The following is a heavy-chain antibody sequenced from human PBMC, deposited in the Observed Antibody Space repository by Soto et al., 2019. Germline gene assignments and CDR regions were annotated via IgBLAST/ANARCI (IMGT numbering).Heavy chain of an antibody. CDR2: INPGNGNI. J-gene: IGHJ3*02. CDR1: GYTFTSYA. V-gene: IGHV1-3*01. CDR3: AREGCSNGVCYDNAFDI. D-gene: IGHD2-8*01. Sequence: QVQLVQSGAEVKKPGASMKVSCKASGYTFTSYAMHWVRQAPGQRLEWLGWINPGNGNIKYSQKLQGRVTIIRDTSATTVYMELSSLRSEDTAVYYCAREGCSNGVCYDNAFDIWGQGTMVTVSS.